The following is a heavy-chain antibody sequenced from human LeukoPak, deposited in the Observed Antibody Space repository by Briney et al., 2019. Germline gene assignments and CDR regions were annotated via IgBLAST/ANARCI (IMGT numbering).Heavy chain of an antibody. Sequence: GGSLRLSCAASGFTFSSYSMNWVRQAPGKGLEWVSSISSSSSYIYYADSVKGRFTVSRDNAKNSLYLQMNSLRAEDTAVYYCARDKGYCSGGSCYWDYWGQGTLVTVSS. D-gene: IGHD2-15*01. CDR2: ISSSSSYI. CDR1: GFTFSSYS. CDR3: ARDKGYCSGGSCYWDY. V-gene: IGHV3-21*01. J-gene: IGHJ4*02.